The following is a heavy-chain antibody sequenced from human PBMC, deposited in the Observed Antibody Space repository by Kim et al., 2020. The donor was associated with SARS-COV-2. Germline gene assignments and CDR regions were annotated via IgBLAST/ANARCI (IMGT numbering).Heavy chain of an antibody. V-gene: IGHV3-74*01. CDR1: GFSVSGYW. CDR3: ARRYYDSSGYYYFDS. J-gene: IGHJ4*02. Sequence: GGSLRLSCAASGFSVSGYWMHWVRQAPGKGLVWVSRINSDGSTTNYADSVKGRFTISRDKGKNTLYLQMNSLRAEDTAVYYCARRYYDSSGYYYFDSWCQGTLVTVSS. D-gene: IGHD3-22*01. CDR2: INSDGSTT.